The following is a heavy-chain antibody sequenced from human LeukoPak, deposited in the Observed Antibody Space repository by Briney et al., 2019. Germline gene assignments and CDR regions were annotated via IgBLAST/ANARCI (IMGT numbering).Heavy chain of an antibody. J-gene: IGHJ3*02. CDR1: GFTFSSYS. CDR2: ISSSSSYI. D-gene: IGHD5-18*01. Sequence: GGSLRLSCAASGFTFSSYSMNWVRQAPGKGLEWVSSISSSSSYIYYADSVKGRFSISRDNAKNSLYLQMNSLRAEDTAVYYCARANTAMATDAFDIWGQGTMVTVSS. V-gene: IGHV3-21*01. CDR3: ARANTAMATDAFDI.